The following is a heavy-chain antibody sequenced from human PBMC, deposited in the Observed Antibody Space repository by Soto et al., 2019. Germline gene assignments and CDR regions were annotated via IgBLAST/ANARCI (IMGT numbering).Heavy chain of an antibody. CDR2: INPNTGDT. D-gene: IGHD3-22*01. CDR1: GYTFTGYN. J-gene: IGHJ6*02. V-gene: IGHV1-2*02. Sequence: AASVKVSCKASGYTFTGYNINWVRQAPGQGLEWMGWINPNTGDTNYAQNFQGRVTMTRDTSSSTAYLELSRLTSDVTAVYHCARDRVDYYDPRTNDYYFRMDVWGQGTTVTVSS. CDR3: ARDRVDYYDPRTNDYYFRMDV.